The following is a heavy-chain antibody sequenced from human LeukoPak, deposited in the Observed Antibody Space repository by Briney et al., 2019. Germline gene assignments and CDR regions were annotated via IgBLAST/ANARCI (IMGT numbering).Heavy chain of an antibody. CDR1: GFTFSTYA. J-gene: IGHJ4*02. CDR2: IINSGGST. CDR3: AKDIYGDYGGLDY. D-gene: IGHD4-17*01. Sequence: PGGSLRPSCAASGFTFSTYAMNWVRQAPGKGLEWVSTIINSGGSTYYADSVKGRFTISRDNSKNTLYLQMNSLRAEDTAVYYCAKDIYGDYGGLDYWGQGTLVTVSS. V-gene: IGHV3-23*01.